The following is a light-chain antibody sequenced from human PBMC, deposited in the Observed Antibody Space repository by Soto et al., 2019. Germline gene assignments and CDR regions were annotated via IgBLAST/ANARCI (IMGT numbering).Light chain of an antibody. J-gene: IGKJ2*03. CDR3: MQALQSRS. CDR2: LGS. V-gene: IGKV2-28*01. CDR1: RSLVHGNGNNY. Sequence: VMTQSPHSLSVTPGEPASISCRSSRSLVHGNGNNYIDWYLQKPGQSPQLLIYLGSNRASGVPDTFSCSGSGTDFKLQNSRVEADDVGFYYCMQALQSRSFGQGTKLEI.